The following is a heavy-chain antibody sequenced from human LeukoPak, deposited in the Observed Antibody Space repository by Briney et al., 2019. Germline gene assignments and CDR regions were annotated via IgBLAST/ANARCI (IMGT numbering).Heavy chain of an antibody. Sequence: GSLRLSCAASGFTFSSYTMSWVRQAPGRGLEWVSSISSSSSSIYYADSVKGRFTISRDNAKNSLYLQMNSLRAEDTAVYYCASQYTSGWYVAFEYWGQGALVTVSS. V-gene: IGHV3-21*04. J-gene: IGHJ4*02. D-gene: IGHD6-19*01. CDR2: ISSSSSSI. CDR3: ASQYTSGWYVAFEY. CDR1: GFTFSSYT.